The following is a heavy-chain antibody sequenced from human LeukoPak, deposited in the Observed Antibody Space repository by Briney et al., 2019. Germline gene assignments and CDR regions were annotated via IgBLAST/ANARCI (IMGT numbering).Heavy chain of an antibody. CDR1: GFTFRNSD. CDR3: AKAHWDYGSGSYYQYYFDY. Sequence: GRSLRLSCAASGFTFRNSDMHWVRQAPGKGLEWVAVISYDGGNKYYADSVRGRFTISRDNSKNTLYLQVNSLIAEDTAVYYCAKAHWDYGSGSYYQYYFDYWGQGALVTVSS. J-gene: IGHJ4*02. V-gene: IGHV3-30*18. CDR2: ISYDGGNK. D-gene: IGHD3-10*01.